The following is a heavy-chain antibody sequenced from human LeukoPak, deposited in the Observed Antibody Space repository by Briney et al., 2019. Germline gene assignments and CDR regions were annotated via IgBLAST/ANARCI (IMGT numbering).Heavy chain of an antibody. D-gene: IGHD3-22*01. CDR3: AKAPYLSSGS. J-gene: IGHJ3*01. CDR1: GGSFGDYY. CDR2: INHSGST. Sequence: SETLSLTCAVYGGSFGDYYWSWIRQPPGKGLEWIGEINHSGSTNYNPSLKSRVTISLDTSKNQFSLKLTSVTAADTAVYYCAKAPYLSSGSWGQGILVAVSS. V-gene: IGHV4-34*01.